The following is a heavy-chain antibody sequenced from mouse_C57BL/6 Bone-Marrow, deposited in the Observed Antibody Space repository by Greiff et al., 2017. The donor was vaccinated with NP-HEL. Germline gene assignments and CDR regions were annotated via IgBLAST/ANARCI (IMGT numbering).Heavy chain of an antibody. J-gene: IGHJ2*01. CDR1: GFTFSSYA. CDR2: ISDGGSYT. D-gene: IGHD1-1*01. V-gene: IGHV5-4*03. Sequence: EVMLVEPGGGLVKPGGSLKLSCAASGFTFSSYAMSWVRQTPEKRLEWVATISDGGSYTYYPDNVKGRFTISRDNAKNNLYLQMSHLKSEDTAMDYCARVPGSQYYYDYWGQGNTLTVSS. CDR3: ARVPGSQYYYDY.